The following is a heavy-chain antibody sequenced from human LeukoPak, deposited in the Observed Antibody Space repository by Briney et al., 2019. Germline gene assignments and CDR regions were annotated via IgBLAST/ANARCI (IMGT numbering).Heavy chain of an antibody. V-gene: IGHV3-7*04. CDR1: GFTFSSYA. D-gene: IGHD6-13*01. Sequence: GGSLRLSCAASGFTFSSYAMSWVRQAPGKGLEWVANINQDGSKKYYVDSVKGRFTISRDNVKNSVYLQMNSLRAEDTAVYSCARAVAAADSYWGRGTLVTVS. CDR2: INQDGSKK. CDR3: ARAVAAADSY. J-gene: IGHJ4*02.